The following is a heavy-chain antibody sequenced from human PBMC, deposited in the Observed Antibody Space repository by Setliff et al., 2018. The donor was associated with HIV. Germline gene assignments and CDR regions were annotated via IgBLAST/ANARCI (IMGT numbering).Heavy chain of an antibody. CDR2: VSPNGYEK. Sequence: GGSLRLSCAAFGYGYSTFDMDWVRQTPGKGLEWVADVSPNGYEKRYADFAKGRFTGSRDNSKNTVYLQVGSLRPDDTAMYYCARSRPYNSALDYWGQGTLVTVSS. CDR1: GYGYSTFD. D-gene: IGHD6-25*01. J-gene: IGHJ4*02. CDR3: ARSRPYNSALDY. V-gene: IGHV3-64*02.